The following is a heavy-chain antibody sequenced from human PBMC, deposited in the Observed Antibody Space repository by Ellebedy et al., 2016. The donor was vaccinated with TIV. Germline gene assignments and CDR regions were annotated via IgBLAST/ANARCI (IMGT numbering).Heavy chain of an antibody. CDR3: ARDDWGPAGP. CDR2: TDHDGRVK. CDR1: GFPFSIYW. Sequence: GESLKISCVTSGFPFSIYWMSWVRQAPGKGLEWVANTDHDGRVKFYVDSVEGRFTISRDNAKNSLYLQMNSLRAEDTAVYYCARDDWGPAGPWGQGTLVTVSS. D-gene: IGHD3-9*01. V-gene: IGHV3-7*03. J-gene: IGHJ5*02.